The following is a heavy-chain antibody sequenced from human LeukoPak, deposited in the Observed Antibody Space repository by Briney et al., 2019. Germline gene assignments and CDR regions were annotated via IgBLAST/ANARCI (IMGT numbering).Heavy chain of an antibody. J-gene: IGHJ4*02. Sequence: ASVKVSCKASGHIFTNYYMHWVRQAPGQGLEWMGIINPSGGSTTYTQKFQGRVTMTRDTSTSTVYMEVSSLRSEDTAVYYCARAGYDSSGYYSYWGQGTLVTVSS. CDR2: INPSGGST. V-gene: IGHV1-46*01. CDR3: ARAGYDSSGYYSY. CDR1: GHIFTNYY. D-gene: IGHD3-22*01.